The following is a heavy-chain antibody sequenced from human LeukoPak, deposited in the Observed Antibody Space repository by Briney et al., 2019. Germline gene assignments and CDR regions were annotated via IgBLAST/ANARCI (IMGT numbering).Heavy chain of an antibody. CDR1: GYTFTGYY. Sequence: ASVKVSCKASGYTFTGYYMHWGRQAPGQGLEWMGWINPNSGGTNYAQKFQGRVTLTRDTSSSTAYMELSRLRSDDTAVYYCAREGLGYCSSTSCYRGSGYFDYWGQGTLVTVSS. V-gene: IGHV1-2*02. J-gene: IGHJ4*02. CDR2: INPNSGGT. D-gene: IGHD2-2*02. CDR3: AREGLGYCSSTSCYRGSGYFDY.